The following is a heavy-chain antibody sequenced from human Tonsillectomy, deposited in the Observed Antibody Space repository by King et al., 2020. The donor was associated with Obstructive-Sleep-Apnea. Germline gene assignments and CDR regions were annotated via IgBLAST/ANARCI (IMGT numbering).Heavy chain of an antibody. CDR2: IYYSGST. CDR3: ARVGGDWYFDL. Sequence: LQLQESGPGLVKPSETLSLTCTVSGVSITSSSYYWGWIRQPPGKGLEWIGSIYYSGSTYYNPSLNSRVTISVDTSKNQFSLRLSSVTAADTAVYYCARVGGDWYFDLWGRGTLVTVSS. J-gene: IGHJ2*01. CDR1: GVSITSSSYY. D-gene: IGHD2-15*01. V-gene: IGHV4-39*07.